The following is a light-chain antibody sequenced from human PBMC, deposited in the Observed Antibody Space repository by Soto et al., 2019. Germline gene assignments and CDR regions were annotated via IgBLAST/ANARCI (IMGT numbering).Light chain of an antibody. CDR3: QQRSNWPIN. V-gene: IGKV3D-20*02. CDR2: DAS. Sequence: DSVLTQSPFTLSSSLVERATISFMASQHIRSNYLAWYQHKPGQAPRLLIYDASNRATGIPARFSGSGSGTDFTLTISSLEPEDFAVYYCQQRSNWPINFGKGTQLEIK. J-gene: IGKJ5*01. CDR1: QHIRSNY.